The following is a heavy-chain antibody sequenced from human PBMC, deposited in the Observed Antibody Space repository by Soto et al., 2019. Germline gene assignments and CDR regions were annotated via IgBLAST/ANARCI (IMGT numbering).Heavy chain of an antibody. V-gene: IGHV3-7*01. CDR1: GFTFSSYW. CDR3: ATLYGSGSFEGYYYYYYGMDV. CDR2: IKQDGSEK. D-gene: IGHD3-10*01. J-gene: IGHJ6*02. Sequence: GGSPRLSCAASGFTFSSYWMSWVRQAPGKGLEWVANIKQDGSEKYYVDSVKGRFTISRDNAKNSLYLQMNSLRAEDTAVYYCATLYGSGSFEGYYYYYYGMDVWGQGTTVTVSS.